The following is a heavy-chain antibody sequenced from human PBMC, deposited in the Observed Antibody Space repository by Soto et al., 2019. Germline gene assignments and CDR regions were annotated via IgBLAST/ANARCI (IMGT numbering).Heavy chain of an antibody. Sequence: QVQLVESGGGVVQPGRSLRLSCAASGFTFSSYAMHWVRQAPGKGLEWVAVISYDGSNKYYADSVKGRFTTSRDNSKNTLYLQMNSRRAEDTAVYYCARGQEGMDVWGQGTTGTVPS. J-gene: IGHJ6*02. CDR1: GFTFSSYA. CDR3: ARGQEGMDV. V-gene: IGHV3-30-3*01. CDR2: ISYDGSNK.